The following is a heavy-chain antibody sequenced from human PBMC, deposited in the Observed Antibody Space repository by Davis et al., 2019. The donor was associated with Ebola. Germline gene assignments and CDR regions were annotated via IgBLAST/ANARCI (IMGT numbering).Heavy chain of an antibody. V-gene: IGHV3-73*01. J-gene: IGHJ6*02. CDR1: GFTFSGSA. Sequence: GGSLRLSCAASGFTFSGSAMHWVRQASGKGLKWVGRIRSKANSYATAYAASVKGRFTISRDDSKNTAYLQMNSLKTEDTAVYYCTRRDGGMDVWGQGTTVTVSS. CDR2: IRSKANSYAT. CDR3: TRRDGGMDV.